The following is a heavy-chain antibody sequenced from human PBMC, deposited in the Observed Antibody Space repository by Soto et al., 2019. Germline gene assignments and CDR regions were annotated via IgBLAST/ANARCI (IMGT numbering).Heavy chain of an antibody. Sequence: PGESLKISCEVSGSDFTTYWIGWVRHMPGKGLTWMGIIYPGDSDTRYSPSFQGQVTMSVDKSINTAYLQWSSLKASDTAIYYCARPVGQAGNSNWFDPWGQGTLVNVAS. D-gene: IGHD1-26*01. V-gene: IGHV5-51*01. CDR2: IYPGDSDT. J-gene: IGHJ5*02. CDR3: ARPVGQAGNSNWFDP. CDR1: GSDFTTYW.